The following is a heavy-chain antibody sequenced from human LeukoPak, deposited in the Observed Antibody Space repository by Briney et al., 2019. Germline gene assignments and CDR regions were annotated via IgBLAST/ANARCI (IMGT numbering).Heavy chain of an antibody. D-gene: IGHD3-10*01. Sequence: SETLSLTCTVSGGSISSGSYYWSWIRQPAGKGLEWIGRIYTSGSTNYNPSLKSRVTISVDTSKNQFSLKLSSVTAADTAVYYCARAPSVRGVIIPYWYFDLWGRGTLVTVSS. V-gene: IGHV4-61*02. J-gene: IGHJ2*01. CDR3: ARAPSVRGVIIPYWYFDL. CDR2: IYTSGST. CDR1: GGSISSGSYY.